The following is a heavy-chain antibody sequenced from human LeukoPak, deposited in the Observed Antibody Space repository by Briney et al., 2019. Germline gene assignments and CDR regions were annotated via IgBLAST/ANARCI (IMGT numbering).Heavy chain of an antibody. D-gene: IGHD4-17*01. V-gene: IGHV3-23*01. CDR1: GFTFSSYG. J-gene: IGHJ3*02. CDR2: ISGSGGST. CDR3: ATGDYGAFDI. Sequence: RPGGSLRLSCAASGFTFSSYGMSWVRQAPGKGLEWVSAISGSGGSTYYADSVKGRFTISRDNAKNSLYLQMNSLRAEDTAVYYCATGDYGAFDIWGQGTMVTVSS.